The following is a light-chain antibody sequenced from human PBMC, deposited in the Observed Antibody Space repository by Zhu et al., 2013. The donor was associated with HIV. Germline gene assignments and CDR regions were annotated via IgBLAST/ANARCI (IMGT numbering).Light chain of an antibody. CDR2: DAS. J-gene: IGKJ2*01. CDR1: QSVSASS. V-gene: IGKV3-20*01. CDR3: QQYGNVPRT. Sequence: EIVMTQSPATLSVSPGERATLSCRANQSVSASSLAWYQQKPGQAPRLLIYDASSRATGIPDRFSGSGSGTDFTLTISRLEPEDFVVYYCQQYGNVPRTFGQGTKLEIK.